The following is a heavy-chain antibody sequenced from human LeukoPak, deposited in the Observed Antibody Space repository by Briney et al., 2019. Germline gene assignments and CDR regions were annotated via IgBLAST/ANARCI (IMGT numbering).Heavy chain of an antibody. Sequence: SETLSLTCTVSGGSISSYYWSWLRQPPGKGLEWIGYIYTSGSTNYNPSLKSRVTISVDTSKNQFSLKLSSVTAADTAVYYCARLGGSSWQPYNWFDPWGQGTLVTVSS. CDR3: ARLGGSSWQPYNWFDP. CDR2: IYTSGST. J-gene: IGHJ5*02. CDR1: GGSISSYY. V-gene: IGHV4-4*09. D-gene: IGHD6-13*01.